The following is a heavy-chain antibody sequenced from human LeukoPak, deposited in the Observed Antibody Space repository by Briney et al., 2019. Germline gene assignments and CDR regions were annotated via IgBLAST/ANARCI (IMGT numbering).Heavy chain of an antibody. CDR1: GFTFSSYA. CDR2: ITSNGGTT. Sequence: GGSLRLSCSASGFTFSSYAMHWVRQAPGKGLEYVSAITSNGGTTYYANSVKGRFTISRDNSKNTLYLQMGSLRAEDMAVYYCARSSYGYPDYWGQGTLVTVSS. J-gene: IGHJ4*02. D-gene: IGHD5-18*01. CDR3: ARSSYGYPDY. V-gene: IGHV3-64*01.